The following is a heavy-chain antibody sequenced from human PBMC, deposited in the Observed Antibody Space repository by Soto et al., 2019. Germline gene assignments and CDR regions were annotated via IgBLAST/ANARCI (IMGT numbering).Heavy chain of an antibody. D-gene: IGHD2-15*01. CDR1: GGSISSGGYY. Sequence: PSETLSLTCTVSGGSISSGGYYWSWIRQHPGKGLEWIGYIYYSGSTYYNPSLKSRVTISVDTSKNQFSLKLSSVTAADTAVYYCARSSYLGYCSGGSCPYPDAFDIWGQGTMVTVSS. CDR3: ARSSYLGYCSGGSCPYPDAFDI. V-gene: IGHV4-31*03. J-gene: IGHJ3*02. CDR2: IYYSGST.